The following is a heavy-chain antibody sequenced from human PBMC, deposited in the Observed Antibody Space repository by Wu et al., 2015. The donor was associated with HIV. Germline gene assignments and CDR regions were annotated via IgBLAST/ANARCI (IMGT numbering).Heavy chain of an antibody. D-gene: IGHD3-22*01. J-gene: IGHJ5*02. Sequence: QVQLVQSGAEVKKPGASLRVSCKASGYYFSSYDINWVRQAPGQGLEWLGWISPISGATYYSENFEGRVTMTRDTSITTAYMELSRLRSDDTAVYYCARYAYYDSSGYYGRRDGWFDPWGQGTLVTVSS. V-gene: IGHV1-2*02. CDR1: GYYFSSYD. CDR3: ARYAYYDSSGYYGRRDGWFDP. CDR2: ISPISGAT.